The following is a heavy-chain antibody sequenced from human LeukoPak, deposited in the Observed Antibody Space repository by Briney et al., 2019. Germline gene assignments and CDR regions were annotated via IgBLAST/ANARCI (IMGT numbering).Heavy chain of an antibody. CDR2: ITTGGGST. J-gene: IGHJ4*02. CDR1: GFTFRNCA. CDR3: AKVSIVNWYFEY. Sequence: GGSLRLSYAGSGFTFRNCAMDWVRQAPGKGLEWVSAITTGGGSTFYADSVKGRYTISRDNSKNTLYLQMNSLRAEDTAEYYCAKVSIVNWYFEYWGQGTLVTVSS. D-gene: IGHD1-1*01. V-gene: IGHV3-23*01.